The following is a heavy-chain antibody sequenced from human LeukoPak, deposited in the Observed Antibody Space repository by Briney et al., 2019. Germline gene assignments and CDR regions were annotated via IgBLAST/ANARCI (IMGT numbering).Heavy chain of an antibody. D-gene: IGHD6-19*01. CDR3: AELERPGESISVG. Sequence: GGSLRLSCAVSGFTFSSYSMNWVRQAPGKGLEWVSSISSSSSYIYYADSVKGRFTISRDNAKNSLYLQMNSLRAEDTAVYYCAELERPGESISVGWGQGTLVTVSS. CDR2: ISSSSSYI. CDR1: GFTFSSYS. V-gene: IGHV3-21*01. J-gene: IGHJ4*02.